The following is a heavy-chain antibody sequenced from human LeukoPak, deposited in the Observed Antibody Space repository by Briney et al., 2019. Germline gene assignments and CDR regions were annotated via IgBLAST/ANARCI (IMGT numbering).Heavy chain of an antibody. CDR1: GGTFSSYA. CDR2: IIPILGIA. Sequence: SSVKVSCKASGGTFSSYAISWVRQAPGQRLEGMGRIIPILGIANYAQKFQGRVTITADKSTSTAYMELSSLRSEDTAVYYCARVDGSSWFDYWGQGTLVTVSS. V-gene: IGHV1-69*04. CDR3: ARVDGSSWFDY. D-gene: IGHD6-13*01. J-gene: IGHJ4*02.